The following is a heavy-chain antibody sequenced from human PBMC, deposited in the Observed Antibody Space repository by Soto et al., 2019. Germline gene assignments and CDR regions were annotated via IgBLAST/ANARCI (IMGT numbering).Heavy chain of an antibody. V-gene: IGHV3-11*06. J-gene: IGHJ3*02. CDR2: LSSSKTYI. Sequence: LSLTCTVSGGSISSGGYYWSWVRQAPGKGLEWISYLSSSKTYIWYADSVKGRFTISRDNAKNSLSLQMNSLRDEDTAVYYCVGDSGWAFDIWGLGTMVTVSS. D-gene: IGHD6-19*01. CDR3: VGDSGWAFDI. CDR1: GGSISSGGYY.